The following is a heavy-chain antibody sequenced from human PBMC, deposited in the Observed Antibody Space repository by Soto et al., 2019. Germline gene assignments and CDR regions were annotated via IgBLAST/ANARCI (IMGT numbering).Heavy chain of an antibody. CDR2: IIPIFSAA. V-gene: IGHV1-69*01. J-gene: IGHJ6*02. CDR1: GATFNNYA. CDR3: ARAHDGEGRGEYYYYGMDV. D-gene: IGHD3-10*01. Sequence: QVQLVQSGAEVKKPGSSVKVSCKASGATFNNYAVSWVRQAPGQGLEWMGGIIPIFSAATYAQRFKGRVTITADESTSTAYMELSSLRSEDTAVYYCARAHDGEGRGEYYYYGMDVWGQGTTVTVSS.